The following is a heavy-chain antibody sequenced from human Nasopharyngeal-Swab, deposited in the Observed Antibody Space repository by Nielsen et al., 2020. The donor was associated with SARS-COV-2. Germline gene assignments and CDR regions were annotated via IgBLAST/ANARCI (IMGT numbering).Heavy chain of an antibody. Sequence: GGSLKISWAASGFTFSSYGMHWVRRAPGKGLEWVAVIWYDGSNKYYADSVKGRFTISRDNSKNTLYLQMNSLRAEDTAVYYCARDAGGSGGGYWGQGTLVTVSS. CDR1: GFTFSSYG. CDR2: IWYDGSNK. J-gene: IGHJ4*02. CDR3: ARDAGGSGGGY. D-gene: IGHD3-16*01. V-gene: IGHV3-33*01.